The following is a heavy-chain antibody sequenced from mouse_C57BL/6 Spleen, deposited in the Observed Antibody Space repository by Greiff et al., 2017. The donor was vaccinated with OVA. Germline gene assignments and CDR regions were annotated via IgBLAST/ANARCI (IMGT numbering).Heavy chain of an antibody. J-gene: IGHJ1*03. CDR3: ARGPAYWYFDV. Sequence: EVMLVESGGGLVQPGGSLKLSCAASGFTFSDYYMYWVRQTPEKRLEWVAYISNGGGSTYYPDTVKGRFTISRDNAKNTLYLQMSRLKSEDTAMYYCARGPAYWYFDVWGTGTTVTVSS. V-gene: IGHV5-12*01. CDR2: ISNGGGST. CDR1: GFTFSDYY.